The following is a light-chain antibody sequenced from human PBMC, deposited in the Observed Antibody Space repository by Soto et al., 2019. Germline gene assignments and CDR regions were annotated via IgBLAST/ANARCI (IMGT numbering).Light chain of an antibody. CDR1: QSVSAN. V-gene: IGKV3-15*01. Sequence: EIVMTQSPATLSVSPGERATLSCRASQSVSANLAWYQKKPGQAPRLLIYRISTMAPGLPARFSGNGSGTEFTLTISSLQSEDSAVYYCQQHNSWPLTFGGGTKVEI. CDR2: RIS. J-gene: IGKJ4*01. CDR3: QQHNSWPLT.